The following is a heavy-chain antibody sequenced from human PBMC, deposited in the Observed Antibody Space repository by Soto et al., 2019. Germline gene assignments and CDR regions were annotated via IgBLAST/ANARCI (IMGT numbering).Heavy chain of an antibody. D-gene: IGHD2-2*01. CDR3: ARCRDAFGFDS. Sequence: QVQLQESGPGLVEPSQTLSLTCSVSGGFISRGGYYWSWIRQFPGKGLEWIGYIHYRGRTYYNPSLKSRGSISVDMSKNQLSLNLTSVTAADTAVYYCARCRDAFGFDSWGQGTLVTVSS. J-gene: IGHJ4*02. V-gene: IGHV4-31*03. CDR2: IHYRGRT. CDR1: GGFISRGGYY.